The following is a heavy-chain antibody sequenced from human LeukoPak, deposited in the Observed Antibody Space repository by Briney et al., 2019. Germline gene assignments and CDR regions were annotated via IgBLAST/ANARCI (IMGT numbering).Heavy chain of an antibody. D-gene: IGHD1-7*01. CDR3: ARVAQSGTHFDY. V-gene: IGHV3-48*03. Sequence: GVSLRLSCAASGFTFSSYEMNWVRQAPGKGLEWVSYISSSGSTIYYADSVKGRFTISRDNAKNSLYLQVNSLRAEDTAVYYCARVAQSGTHFDYWGQGTLVTVSS. J-gene: IGHJ4*02. CDR2: ISSSGSTI. CDR1: GFTFSSYE.